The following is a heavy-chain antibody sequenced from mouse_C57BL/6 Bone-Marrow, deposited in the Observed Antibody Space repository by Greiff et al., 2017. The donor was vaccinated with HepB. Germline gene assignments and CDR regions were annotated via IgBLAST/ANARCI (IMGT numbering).Heavy chain of an antibody. CDR3: ARGEAQATLYAMDY. CDR2: IYPSDSET. J-gene: IGHJ4*01. CDR1: GYTFTSYW. V-gene: IGHV1-61*01. D-gene: IGHD3-2*02. Sequence: QVHVKQPGAELVRPGSSVKLSCKASGYTFTSYWMDWVKQRPGQGLEWIGNIYPSDSETHYNQKFKGKATLTADKSSSTAYMQLSSLTSEDSAVYFCARGEAQATLYAMDYWGQGTSVTVSS.